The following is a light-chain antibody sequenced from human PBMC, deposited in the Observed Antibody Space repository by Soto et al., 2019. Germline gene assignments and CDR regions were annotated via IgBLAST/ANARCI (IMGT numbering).Light chain of an antibody. V-gene: IGLV1-40*01. CDR2: GNS. J-gene: IGLJ3*02. Sequence: QPVLTQPPSVSGAPGQRVTISFTGSSSNIGAGYDVHWYQQLPGTAPKLLTYGNSNRPSGVPDRFSGSKSGTSASLAITGLQAEDEADYYCQSYDSSLNGGVFGGGTKLAVL. CDR3: QSYDSSLNGGV. CDR1: SSNIGAGYD.